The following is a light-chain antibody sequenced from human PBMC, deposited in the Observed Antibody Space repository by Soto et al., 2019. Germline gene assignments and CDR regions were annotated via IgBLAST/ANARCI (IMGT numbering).Light chain of an antibody. CDR3: CSFADSSTFDV. CDR2: EGS. V-gene: IGLV2-23*01. CDR1: SSDVGGYNY. Sequence: QSVLTQPASVSGSPGQSITISCTGTSSDVGGYNYVSWYQQHPGKAPKLIIYEGSRRPSGVSGRFSGSKSGNTASLTISGLQAEDEADYYCCSFADSSTFDVFGTGTKLTVL. J-gene: IGLJ1*01.